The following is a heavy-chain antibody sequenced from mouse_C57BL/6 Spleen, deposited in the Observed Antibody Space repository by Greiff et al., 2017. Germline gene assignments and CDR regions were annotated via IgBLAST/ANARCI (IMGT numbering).Heavy chain of an antibody. Sequence: VQLQQSGAELVKPGASVKLSCKASGYTFTSYWMHWVKQRPGQGLEWIGMIHPNSGSTNYNEKFKSQATLTVDKSSSTAYMQLSSLTSEDSAVYYCASPITTVVPYAMDYWGQGTSVTVSA. CDR1: GYTFTSYW. CDR2: IHPNSGST. V-gene: IGHV1-64*01. J-gene: IGHJ4*01. CDR3: ASPITTVVPYAMDY. D-gene: IGHD1-1*01.